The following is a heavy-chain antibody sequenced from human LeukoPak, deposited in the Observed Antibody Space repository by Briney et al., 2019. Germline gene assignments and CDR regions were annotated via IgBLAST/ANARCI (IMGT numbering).Heavy chain of an antibody. CDR1: GFTFSSYW. Sequence: GGSLTLSCAASGFTFSSYWMHWVRQVQGKGLVWVSRINSDGRSTSYADSVKGRFTISRDNAKNTLYLQMNSLRAEDTAVYYCARVSGVDWFDPWGQGTLVIVSS. CDR2: INSDGRST. CDR3: ARVSGVDWFDP. D-gene: IGHD2-15*01. V-gene: IGHV3-74*01. J-gene: IGHJ5*02.